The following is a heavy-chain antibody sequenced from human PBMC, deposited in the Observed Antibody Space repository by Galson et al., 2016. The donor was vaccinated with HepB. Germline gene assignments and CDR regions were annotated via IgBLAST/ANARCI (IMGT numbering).Heavy chain of an antibody. CDR2: ISSSSSYT. CDR1: GFNFRDHY. Sequence: SLRLSCAATGFNFRDHYMNWVRQAPGKGPEWVSYISSSSSYTNYADSVKGRFTISRDNAQNSLYLQMNSPRAEDTAVYYCARDPQRTYYYDSSGSHAFDIWGQGTMVTVSS. V-gene: IGHV3-11*05. CDR3: ARDPQRTYYYDSSGSHAFDI. J-gene: IGHJ3*02. D-gene: IGHD3-22*01.